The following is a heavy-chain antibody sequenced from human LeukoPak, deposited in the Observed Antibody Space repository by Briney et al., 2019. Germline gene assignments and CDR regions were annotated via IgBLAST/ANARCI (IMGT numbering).Heavy chain of an antibody. CDR2: ISGSGGST. J-gene: IGHJ5*02. D-gene: IGHD6-13*01. CDR3: AKKGGVSRGSSTS. V-gene: IGHV3-23*01. Sequence: PGRSLRLSCAASGFTFSSYGMHWVRQAPGKGLERVSAISGSGGSTYYADSVKGRFTISRDNSKNTLYLQMNSLRAEDTAVYYCAKKGGVSRGSSTSWGQGTLVTVSS. CDR1: GFTFSSYG.